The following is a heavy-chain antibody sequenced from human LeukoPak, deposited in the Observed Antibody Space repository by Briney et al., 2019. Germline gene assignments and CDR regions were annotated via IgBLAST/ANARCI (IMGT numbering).Heavy chain of an antibody. CDR1: GGSISSYY. V-gene: IGHV4-59*01. Sequence: SETLSLTCTVSGGSISSYYWSWVRQPPGKGLEWIGYINYSGSTDYNSSLKSRVTMSVDTSKNQFSLKLSSVTAADTAVYFCARGTSYDTLTGYIYWYFDLWGRGTLVTVSS. CDR3: ARGTSYDTLTGYIYWYFDL. J-gene: IGHJ2*01. D-gene: IGHD3-9*01. CDR2: INYSGST.